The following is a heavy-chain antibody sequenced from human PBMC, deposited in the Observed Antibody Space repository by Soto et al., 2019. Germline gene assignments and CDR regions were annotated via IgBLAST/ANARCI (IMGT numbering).Heavy chain of an antibody. CDR1: GFTVSSNY. Sequence: GGSLRLSCAASGFTVSSNYMSWVRQAPGKGLEWVSVIYSGGSTYYADSVKGRFTISRDNSKNTLYLQMNSLRAEDTAVYYCARLSRVPEFDYWGQGTLVTVSS. CDR3: ARLSRVPEFDY. CDR2: IYSGGST. J-gene: IGHJ4*02. V-gene: IGHV3-66*01.